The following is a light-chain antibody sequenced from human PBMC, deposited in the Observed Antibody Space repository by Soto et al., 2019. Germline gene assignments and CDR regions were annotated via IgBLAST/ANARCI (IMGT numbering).Light chain of an antibody. CDR2: GAS. J-gene: IGKJ1*01. CDR1: QDITKF. V-gene: IGKV1-12*01. Sequence: DIQMTQSPSTPSGSAEDRGTITCRASQDITKFVAWYQQTPGKAPKLLIRGASTLHSGVPSRFSGSGSGTNFSLTISSLQPEDFATYYCQQASGFPRTFGQGTKVDI. CDR3: QQASGFPRT.